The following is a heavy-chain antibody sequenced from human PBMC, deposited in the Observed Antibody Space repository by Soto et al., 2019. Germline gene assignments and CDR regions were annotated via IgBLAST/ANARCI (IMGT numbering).Heavy chain of an antibody. CDR1: GFTFSIYA. J-gene: IGHJ4*02. V-gene: IGHV3-23*01. Sequence: GGSLRLSCAVSGFTFSIYAMSWVRQAPGKGLEWVSVISGGGGSTFYADSVKGRFTISRDNPKNTLHLQMNSLRAEDTAVYYCAKDYGSGSLTRFDYWGQGALVTVSS. CDR3: AKDYGSGSLTRFDY. CDR2: ISGGGGST. D-gene: IGHD3-10*01.